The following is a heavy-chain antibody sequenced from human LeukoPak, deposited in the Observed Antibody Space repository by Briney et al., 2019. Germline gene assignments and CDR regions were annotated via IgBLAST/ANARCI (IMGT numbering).Heavy chain of an antibody. J-gene: IGHJ4*02. CDR2: IFYSGST. CDR1: GGSISTSNYY. V-gene: IGHV4-39*07. Sequence: SETLSLTCTVSGGSISTSNYYWGWIRQPPGKGLEWIGNIFYSGSTYYSPSVKSRVTISLDTSRNQFSLKLNSVTAADTAVYYCARDTYYYDSSGYAGFDYWGQGTLVTVSS. CDR3: ARDTYYYDSSGYAGFDY. D-gene: IGHD3-22*01.